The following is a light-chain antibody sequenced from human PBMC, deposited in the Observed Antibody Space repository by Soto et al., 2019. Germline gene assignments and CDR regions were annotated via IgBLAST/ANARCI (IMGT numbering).Light chain of an antibody. CDR1: QSVIINY. Sequence: EIGLTQSPGTLSLYQGERATLSCRASQSVIINYLAWYQQKPGQAPRLLIYGASSRATGIPDRFRGSGSGTDFTLTISRLEPGDFAVYYCQQYGSSPTFGQGTRLE. V-gene: IGKV3-20*01. J-gene: IGKJ5*01. CDR3: QQYGSSPT. CDR2: GAS.